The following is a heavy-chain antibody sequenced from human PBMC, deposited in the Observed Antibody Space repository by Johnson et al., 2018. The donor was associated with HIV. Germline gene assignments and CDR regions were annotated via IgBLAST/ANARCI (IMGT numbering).Heavy chain of an antibody. CDR3: AKDRMYDYGDYGGAFDI. D-gene: IGHD4-17*01. J-gene: IGHJ3*02. Sequence: EVQLVESGGGLVQPGGSLRLSCAASGFTFSSYAMSWVRQAPGKGLEWVSAISGSGGSTYYADSVTGRFTISRDNSKTTLYLQMNSLRAEDTAVYYCAKDRMYDYGDYGGAFDIWGQGTMVTVSS. V-gene: IGHV3-23*04. CDR2: ISGSGGST. CDR1: GFTFSSYA.